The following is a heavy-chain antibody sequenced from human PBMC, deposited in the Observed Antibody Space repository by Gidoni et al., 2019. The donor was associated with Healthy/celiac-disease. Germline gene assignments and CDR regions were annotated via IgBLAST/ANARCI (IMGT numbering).Heavy chain of an antibody. CDR3: ARDYYDSMTNAFDI. V-gene: IGHV3-48*02. CDR2: SSSSSSTI. D-gene: IGHD3-22*01. Sequence: EVQLVESGGGLVQPGGSLRLSCAASGFPFSSYSMNWVRQAPGKGLEWVSYSSSSSSTIYYADSVKGRFTISRDNAKNSLYLQMNSLRDEDTAVYYCARDYYDSMTNAFDIWGQGTMVTVSS. CDR1: GFPFSSYS. J-gene: IGHJ3*02.